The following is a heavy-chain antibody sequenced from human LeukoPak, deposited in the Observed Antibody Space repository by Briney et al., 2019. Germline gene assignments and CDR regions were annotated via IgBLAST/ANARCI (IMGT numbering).Heavy chain of an antibody. Sequence: SETLSLTCTVSGDSISSSYWGWIRQPAGKGLEWIGRIHTSGSTYYSPSLKSRVTMSVDTSTNQLPLKLSSVTAADTAMYYCARVRLGRGLDYWGQGTLVTVSS. CDR1: GDSISSSY. D-gene: IGHD6-19*01. CDR2: IHTSGST. CDR3: ARVRLGRGLDY. V-gene: IGHV4-4*07. J-gene: IGHJ4*02.